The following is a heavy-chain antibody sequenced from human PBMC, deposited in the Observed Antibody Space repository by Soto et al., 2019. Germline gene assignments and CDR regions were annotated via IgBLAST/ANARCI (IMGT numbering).Heavy chain of an antibody. CDR1: GGSISSGGYY. V-gene: IGHV4-31*03. J-gene: IGHJ4*02. D-gene: IGHD2-2*01. CDR2: IYYSGST. CDR3: ARGPQLCSSTSCYAGQFDY. Sequence: QVQLQESGPGLVKPSQTLSLTCTVSGGSISSGGYYWSWIRQHPGKGLEWIGYIYYSGSTYYNPSPESSVTISVDTSTNQFFLKLNSVTAANTALYSCARGPQLCSSTSCYAGQFDYWGQGTLVTVSS.